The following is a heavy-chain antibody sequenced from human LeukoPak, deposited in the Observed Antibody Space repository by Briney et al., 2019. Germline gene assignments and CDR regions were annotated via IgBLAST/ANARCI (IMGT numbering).Heavy chain of an antibody. CDR3: GRDQGYGGTCDN. J-gene: IGHJ4*02. V-gene: IGHV3-7*01. Sequence: GGSLRLSCEASGFTFSTYWMGWVRHAPGKALEWVAKIKEDGSDKQYVDSVKGRFTISRDNAKNSLQLQMDSLRVEDTAVYYWGRDQGYGGTCDNWGQGTLVTVSS. CDR1: GFTFSTYW. CDR2: IKEDGSDK. D-gene: IGHD4-23*01.